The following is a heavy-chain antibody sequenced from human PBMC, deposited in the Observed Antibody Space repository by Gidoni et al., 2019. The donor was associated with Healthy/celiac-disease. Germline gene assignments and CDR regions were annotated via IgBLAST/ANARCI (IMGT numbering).Heavy chain of an antibody. CDR1: GFTFRSYA. D-gene: IGHD3-10*01. J-gene: IGHJ6*02. CDR2: ISYDGSNK. V-gene: IGHV3-30*04. CDR3: AREAVGHGMDV. Sequence: QVQLVESGGGVVQPGRSLRLSCAASGFTFRSYAMHWVRQAPGKGLEWVAVISYDGSNKYYADSVKGRFTISRDNSKNTLYLQMNSLRAEDTAVYYCAREAVGHGMDVWGQGTTVTVSS.